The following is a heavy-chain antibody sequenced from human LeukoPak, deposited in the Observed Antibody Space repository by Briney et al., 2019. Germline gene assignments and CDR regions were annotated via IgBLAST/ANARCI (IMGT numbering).Heavy chain of an antibody. J-gene: IGHJ6*03. V-gene: IGHV1-8*01. Sequence: ASVTVSCKASGYTFTSYDINWVRQAPGQGLEWMGWMNPNSGNTVYAQKFQGRVTMTRSTSISTAYMELSSLRSEDTAVYYCARSSSSSWYGYMDVWGKGTTVTVSS. D-gene: IGHD6-13*01. CDR3: ARSSSSSWYGYMDV. CDR2: MNPNSGNT. CDR1: GYTFTSYD.